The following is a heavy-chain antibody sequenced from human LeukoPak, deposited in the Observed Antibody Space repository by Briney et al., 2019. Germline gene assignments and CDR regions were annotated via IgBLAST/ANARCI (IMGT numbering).Heavy chain of an antibody. Sequence: SETLSLTCTVSGGSISSSSYYWGWIRQPPGKGLEWIGSIYYSGSTYYNPSLKSRVTISVDTSKNQFSLKLSSVTAADTAVYYCARWRGGSFNFDYWGQGTLVTVSS. J-gene: IGHJ4*02. D-gene: IGHD1-26*01. V-gene: IGHV4-39*07. CDR2: IYYSGST. CDR1: GGSISSSSYY. CDR3: ARWRGGSFNFDY.